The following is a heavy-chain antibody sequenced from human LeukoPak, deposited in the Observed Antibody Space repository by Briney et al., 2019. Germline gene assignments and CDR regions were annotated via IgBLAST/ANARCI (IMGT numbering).Heavy chain of an antibody. CDR1: GGSISSSSYY. Sequence: SETLSLTCTVSGGSISSSSYYWGWIRQPPGKGLEWIGSIYYSGSTYYNPSLKSRVTMSVDTSKNQFSLNLSSVTAADTAVYSCARDRYCTNTRCYNWFAPWGQGTLVTVSS. D-gene: IGHD2-2*01. CDR3: ARDRYCTNTRCYNWFAP. J-gene: IGHJ5*02. V-gene: IGHV4-39*07. CDR2: IYYSGST.